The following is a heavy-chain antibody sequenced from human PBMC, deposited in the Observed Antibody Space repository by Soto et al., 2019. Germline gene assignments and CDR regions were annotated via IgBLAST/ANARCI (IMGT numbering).Heavy chain of an antibody. CDR3: ARDQVSYYDSSGYYHWFDP. V-gene: IGHV3-53*01. CDR1: GFTVSSNY. CDR2: IYSGGST. Sequence: GGSLRLSCAASGFTVSSNYMSWVRQAPGKGLEWVSVIYSGGSTYYADSVKGRFTISRDNSKNTLYLQMNSLRAEDTAVYYCARDQVSYYDSSGYYHWFDPWGQGTLVTVSS. J-gene: IGHJ5*02. D-gene: IGHD3-22*01.